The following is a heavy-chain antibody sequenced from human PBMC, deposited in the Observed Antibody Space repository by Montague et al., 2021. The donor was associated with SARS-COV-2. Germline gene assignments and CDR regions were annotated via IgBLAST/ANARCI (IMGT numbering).Heavy chain of an antibody. CDR1: GFSFRSYA. Sequence: SLRLSCAASGFSFRSYAMNWVRQAPGKGLEWVSGIRYTSGSKYYADSVKGRFTISRDNSKNTVYLQMNSLRAEDTAVYYCAKGVDASGSYRSTLGYWGQGTLVTVSS. J-gene: IGHJ4*02. V-gene: IGHV3-23*01. CDR2: IRYTSGSK. CDR3: AKGVDASGSYRSTLGY. D-gene: IGHD3-10*01.